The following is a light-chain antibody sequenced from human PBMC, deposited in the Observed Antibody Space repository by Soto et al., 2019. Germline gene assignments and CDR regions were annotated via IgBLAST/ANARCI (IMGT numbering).Light chain of an antibody. CDR2: EVS. V-gene: IGKV2-30*01. Sequence: EVVLTQSPLSMPVTVGQPATVSCRSSQSLLFFNGITYLTWFHQRPGQHPRRLISEVSNRDSGDPDRVSGSGSGTDFPLEISRVEAEDVGLFYCMQGTHWPLTFGGGTRVEIK. CDR1: QSLLFFNGITY. CDR3: MQGTHWPLT. J-gene: IGKJ4*01.